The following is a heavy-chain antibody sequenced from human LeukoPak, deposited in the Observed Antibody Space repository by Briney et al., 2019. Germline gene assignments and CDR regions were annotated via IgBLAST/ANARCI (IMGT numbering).Heavy chain of an antibody. D-gene: IGHD2-2*01. Sequence: PSETLSLTCTVSGVSISSYYWSWIRQPPGKGLEWIGYIYTSETTNFNPALRSRVTISIDTSKNQVSLRLSSVTAADTALYYCARHRSPSSLSFFDIWGQGMLVIVSS. J-gene: IGHJ4*02. CDR3: ARHRSPSSLSFFDI. CDR2: IYTSETT. V-gene: IGHV4-4*09. CDR1: GVSISSYY.